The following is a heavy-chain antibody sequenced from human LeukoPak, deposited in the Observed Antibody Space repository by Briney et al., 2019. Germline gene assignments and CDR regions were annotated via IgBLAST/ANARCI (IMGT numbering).Heavy chain of an antibody. CDR2: IRSKAYGGTT. CDR3: TRASARSPGDYYYYGMDV. CDR1: GFTFGDYA. Sequence: GGSLRLSCTASGFTFGDYAMSWFRQAPGKGLEWVGFIRSKAYGGTTEYAASVKGRFTISRDDSKSIAYLQMNSLKTEDIAVYYCTRASARSPGDYYYYGMDVWGQGTTVTVSS. D-gene: IGHD6-6*01. J-gene: IGHJ6*02. V-gene: IGHV3-49*03.